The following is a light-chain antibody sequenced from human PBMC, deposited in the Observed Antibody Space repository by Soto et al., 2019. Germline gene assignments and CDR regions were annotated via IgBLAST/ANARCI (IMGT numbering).Light chain of an antibody. CDR2: KVS. V-gene: IGKV2-30*01. Sequence: EVMMTQSPLSLPVTLGQPASISCRSSQTLVFSDGNIYVSWFQQRPGQSPRRLIYKVSNRDSGVPDRFSGSGSGTDFTLKITMVEAEDVGVYYCMQGTGWPWTFGQGTKVEI. CDR1: QTLVFSDGNIY. CDR3: MQGTGWPWT. J-gene: IGKJ1*01.